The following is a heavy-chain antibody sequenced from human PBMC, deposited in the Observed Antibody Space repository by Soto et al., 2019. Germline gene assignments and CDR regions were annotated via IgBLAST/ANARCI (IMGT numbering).Heavy chain of an antibody. V-gene: IGHV4-39*01. D-gene: IGHD5-18*01. CDR3: ARRKRGYSYGYGWFDP. J-gene: IGHJ5*02. CDR2: IYYSGST. Sequence: PSETLSLTCTVSGGSISSSSYYWGWIRQPPGKGMEWIGSIYYSGSTYYNTSLKSRVTISVDTSKNQFSLKLSSVTAADKAVYYCARRKRGYSYGYGWFDPWGQGTLVT. CDR1: GGSISSSSYY.